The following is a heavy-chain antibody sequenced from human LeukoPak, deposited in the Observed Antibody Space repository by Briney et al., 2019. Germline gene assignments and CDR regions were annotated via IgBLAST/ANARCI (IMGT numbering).Heavy chain of an antibody. CDR3: ARVGHVAAGIPFDY. J-gene: IGHJ4*02. Sequence: PSETLSLTCTVSGGSISSYYWSWIRQPPGKGLEWIGYIYYSGSTNYNPSLKSRVTISVDTSKNQFSLKLSSVTAADTAVYYCARVGHVAAGIPFDYWGQGTLVTVSS. D-gene: IGHD6-13*01. CDR1: GGSISSYY. V-gene: IGHV4-59*01. CDR2: IYYSGST.